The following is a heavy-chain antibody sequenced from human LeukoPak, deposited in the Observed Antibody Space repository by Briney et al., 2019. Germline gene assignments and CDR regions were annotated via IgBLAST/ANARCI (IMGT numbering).Heavy chain of an antibody. CDR2: IYGSGST. V-gene: IGHV4-4*07. Sequence: KSSETLSLTCTVSGGSISSYYWSWIRQPAGKGLECIGHIYGSGSTTYNPSLRSRVTMSVDTPKNQFSLKVTSVTAADTAVYYCARVGKTVAGTGTFDIWGQGTMVTVSS. CDR1: GGSISSYY. D-gene: IGHD6-19*01. J-gene: IGHJ3*02. CDR3: ARVGKTVAGTGTFDI.